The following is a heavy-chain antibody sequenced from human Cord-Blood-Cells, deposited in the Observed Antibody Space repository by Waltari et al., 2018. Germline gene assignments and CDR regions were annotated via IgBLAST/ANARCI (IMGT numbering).Heavy chain of an antibody. Sequence: QVQLVQSGAEVKKPGDSAQDSCTASGETFTSYAMHWVRQATGQGLEWMGWINAGNGNTKYSQKFQGRVTITADESTSTAYMELSSLRSEDTAVYYCARVGGDYYYYYYMDVWGKGTTVTVSS. D-gene: IGHD2-21*02. CDR2: INAGNGNT. J-gene: IGHJ6*03. V-gene: IGHV1-3*01. CDR1: GETFTSYA. CDR3: ARVGGDYYYYYYMDV.